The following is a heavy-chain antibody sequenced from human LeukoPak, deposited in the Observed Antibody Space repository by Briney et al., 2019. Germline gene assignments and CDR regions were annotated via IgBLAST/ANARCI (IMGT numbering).Heavy chain of an antibody. CDR3: AIDRRPNNYFGSGSYY. D-gene: IGHD3-10*01. Sequence: GGSLRLSCAASGFTFSAYSMNWVRQAPGKGLEWVSSLSRTSRTPTYSYYADSVKGRFTVSRDDEKNELYLQMNSLGAEDTAVFYCAIDRRPNNYFGSGSYYWGQGTLVTVSS. CDR2: LSRTSRTPTYS. V-gene: IGHV3-21*01. J-gene: IGHJ4*02. CDR1: GFTFSAYS.